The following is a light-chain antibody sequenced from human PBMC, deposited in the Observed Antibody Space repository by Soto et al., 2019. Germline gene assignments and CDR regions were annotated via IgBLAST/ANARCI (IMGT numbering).Light chain of an antibody. CDR1: SNDIGSYNL. V-gene: IGLV2-23*01. J-gene: IGLJ2*01. CDR2: EGS. Sequence: QSVLTQPASVSGSLGQSITISRTGTSNDIGSYNLVSWYQQHPGKAPKVMIYEGSKRPSGVSDRFSGSKSGNTASLTISGLQAEDEADYYCCSYAGRSTLVFGGGTKLTVL. CDR3: CSYAGRSTLV.